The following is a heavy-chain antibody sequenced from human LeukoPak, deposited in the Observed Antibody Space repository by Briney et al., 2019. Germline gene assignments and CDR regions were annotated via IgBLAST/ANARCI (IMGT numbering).Heavy chain of an antibody. CDR3: ARVGGWKSNWFDP. Sequence: SETLSLTCTVSGGSISSSSYYWGWIRQPPGKGLEWIGSIYYSGSTYYNPSLKSRVTISVDTSKNQFSLKLSSVTAADTAVYYCARVGGWKSNWFDPWGQGTLVTVSS. J-gene: IGHJ5*02. CDR1: GGSISSSSYY. D-gene: IGHD6-19*01. V-gene: IGHV4-39*01. CDR2: IYYSGST.